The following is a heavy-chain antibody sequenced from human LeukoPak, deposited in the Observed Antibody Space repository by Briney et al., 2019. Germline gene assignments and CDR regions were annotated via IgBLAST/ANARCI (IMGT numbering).Heavy chain of an antibody. CDR1: GGSISSYY. V-gene: IGHV4-59*01. Sequence: NPSETLSLTSTVSGGSISSYYWSWIRQPPGKGLEWIGYIYYSGSTNYNPSLKSRVTISVDTSKNQFSLKLSSVTAADTAVYYCARGPRWYFDYWGQGTLVTVSS. CDR3: ARGPRWYFDY. CDR2: IYYSGST. J-gene: IGHJ4*02. D-gene: IGHD4-23*01.